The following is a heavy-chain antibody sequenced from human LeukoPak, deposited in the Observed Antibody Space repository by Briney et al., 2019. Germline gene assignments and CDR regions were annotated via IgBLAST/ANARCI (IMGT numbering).Heavy chain of an antibody. D-gene: IGHD3-22*01. J-gene: IGHJ4*02. Sequence: PGGSLRLSCAASGFTVSSNYMSWVRQAPGKGLEWVSVIYSGGSTYYADSVKGRFTISRDNSKNTLYLQMNSLRAEDTAVYHCAREVGPYDSSGSFDYWGQGTRVTVSS. CDR1: GFTVSSNY. V-gene: IGHV3-66*02. CDR3: AREVGPYDSSGSFDY. CDR2: IYSGGST.